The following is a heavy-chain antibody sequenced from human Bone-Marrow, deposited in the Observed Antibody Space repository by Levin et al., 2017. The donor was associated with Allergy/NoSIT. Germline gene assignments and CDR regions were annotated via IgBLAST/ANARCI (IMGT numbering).Heavy chain of an antibody. D-gene: IGHD2-2*01. J-gene: IGHJ6*03. CDR3: ARGPGDCSSTSCYYNYYYYMDV. V-gene: IGHV7-4-1*02. CDR2: INTNTGNP. CDR1: GYTFTSYA. Sequence: ASVKVSCKASGYTFTSYAMNWVRQAPGQGLEWMGWINTNTGNPTYAQGFTGRFVFSLDTSVSTAYLQISSLKAEDTAVYYCARGPGDCSSTSCYYNYYYYMDVWGKGTTVTVSS.